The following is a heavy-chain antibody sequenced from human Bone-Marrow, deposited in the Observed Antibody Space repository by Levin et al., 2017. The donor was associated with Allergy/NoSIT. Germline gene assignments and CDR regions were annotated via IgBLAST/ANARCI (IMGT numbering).Heavy chain of an antibody. D-gene: IGHD6-13*01. CDR1: GFTVGNNY. Sequence: GGSLRLSCAVSGFTVGNNYMSWVRQAPGKGLEWVSLIYSVGSTEYTDSVKGRFTISRDSSKNTLYLQMNNLRVEDTGVYYCAKDPPGVAAAGSGYWGQGTLVTVSS. CDR2: IYSVGST. CDR3: AKDPPGVAAAGSGY. V-gene: IGHV3-66*01. J-gene: IGHJ4*02.